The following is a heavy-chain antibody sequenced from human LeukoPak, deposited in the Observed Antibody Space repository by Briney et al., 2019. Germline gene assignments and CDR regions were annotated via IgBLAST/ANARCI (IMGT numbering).Heavy chain of an antibody. CDR1: GFTFSNYA. V-gene: IGHV3-23*01. CDR3: AKAGTGTNMIFDY. Sequence: GGSLRLSCAASGFTFSNYAMSWVRQAPAKGLEWVSALSGSGGDTFYADSVKGRFTISRDTSKNTLYLQMYSLRAEDMAVYYRAKAGTGTNMIFDYWGQGTLVTVSS. D-gene: IGHD1-1*01. CDR2: LSGSGGDT. J-gene: IGHJ4*02.